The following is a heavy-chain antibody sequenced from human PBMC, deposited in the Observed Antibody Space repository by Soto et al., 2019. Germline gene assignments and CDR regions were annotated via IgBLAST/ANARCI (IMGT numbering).Heavy chain of an antibody. V-gene: IGHV1-46*01. Sequence: ASVKVSCKASGYTFTSYYMHWVRQAPGQGLEWMAKLNPSDGSTTYAQKFQGRITMTRDTSTSTVYMELSSLRSEDTAVYYCAREGEVAGTSFDLWGQGTLVTVS. D-gene: IGHD6-19*01. CDR3: AREGEVAGTSFDL. J-gene: IGHJ5*02. CDR2: LNPSDGST. CDR1: GYTFTSYY.